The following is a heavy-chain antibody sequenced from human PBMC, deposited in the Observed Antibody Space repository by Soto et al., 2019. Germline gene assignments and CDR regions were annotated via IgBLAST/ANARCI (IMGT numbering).Heavy chain of an antibody. CDR3: AKPKREPGVPAAISYYYYGMDV. Sequence: GSLRLSCAASGFTFSSYAMSWVRQAPGKGLEWVSAISGSGGSTYYADSVKGRFTISRDNSKNTLYLQMNSLRAEDTAVYYCAKPKREPGVPAAISYYYYGMDVWGQGTTVTVYS. J-gene: IGHJ6*02. D-gene: IGHD2-2*02. CDR1: GFTFSSYA. V-gene: IGHV3-23*01. CDR2: ISGSGGST.